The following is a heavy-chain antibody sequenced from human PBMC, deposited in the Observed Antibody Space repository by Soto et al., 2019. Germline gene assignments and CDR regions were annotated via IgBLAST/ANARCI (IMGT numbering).Heavy chain of an antibody. CDR3: ARVIRGAYYNSPLDT. CDR1: GYTFTGYF. D-gene: IGHD3-10*01. J-gene: IGHJ5*02. V-gene: IGHV1-2*02. Sequence: ASVKVSCKASGYTFTGYFMHWVRQAPGQGLEWMGWINPYRGGADYAQSFQGRVTMTRDTSISTVYMELSRLRFDDTAVYYCARVIRGAYYNSPLDTWGQGTVVTVSS. CDR2: INPYRGGA.